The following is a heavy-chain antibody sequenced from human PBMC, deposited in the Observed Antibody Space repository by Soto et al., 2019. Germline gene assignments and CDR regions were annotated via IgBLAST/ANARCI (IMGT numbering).Heavy chain of an antibody. D-gene: IGHD5-12*01. J-gene: IGHJ6*02. CDR3: ARWTVDIANYYYYYGMDV. CDR2: IYYSGST. Sequence: SETLSLTCTVSGGSISSGGYYWSWIRQHPGKGLEWIGYIYYSGSTYYNTSLKSRVTISVDTSKNQFSLKISSVTAAVTAVYYCARWTVDIANYYYYYGMDVWGQGTTVTVSS. V-gene: IGHV4-31*03. CDR1: GGSISSGGYY.